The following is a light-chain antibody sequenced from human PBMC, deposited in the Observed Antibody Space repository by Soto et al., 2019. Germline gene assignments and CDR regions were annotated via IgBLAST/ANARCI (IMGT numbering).Light chain of an antibody. CDR3: CSSAGTYTSV. Sequence: QSALTQPRSVSGSPGQSVTISCTGTSRDVGGYNYVSWYQQHPGKAPKLMISDVSKRPSGVPDRFSGSKSGNTASLTISGLQAEDEADYYCCSSAGTYTSVFGGGTKL. V-gene: IGLV2-11*01. CDR1: SRDVGGYNY. CDR2: DVS. J-gene: IGLJ3*02.